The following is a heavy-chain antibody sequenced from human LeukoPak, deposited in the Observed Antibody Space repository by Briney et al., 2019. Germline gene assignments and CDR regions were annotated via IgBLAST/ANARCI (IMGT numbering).Heavy chain of an antibody. D-gene: IGHD5-24*01. CDR3: TRVGYIDEGIDY. CDR1: VFPSSSYW. J-gene: IGHJ4*02. CDR2: IKQDGSKK. V-gene: IGHV3-7*04. Sequence: GGSLRLSCVASVFPSSSYWMTWVRQAPGKGQEWVANIKQDGSKKSYVDSVKGRFAISRDNAKNSLYPQMNSLRAEDTAIYYCTRVGYIDEGIDYWGQGTLVTVSS.